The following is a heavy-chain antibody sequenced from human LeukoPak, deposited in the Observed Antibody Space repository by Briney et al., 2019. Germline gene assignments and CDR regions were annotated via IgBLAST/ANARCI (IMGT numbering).Heavy chain of an antibody. CDR1: GGTFSSYA. CDR2: IIPIFGTA. J-gene: IGHJ3*02. CDR3: ARDSRGEMTTVTTGAFDI. Sequence: SVKVSCKASGGTFSSYAISWVRQAPGQGREWMGGIIPIFGTANYAQKFQGRVTITTDESTSTAYMELSSLRSEDTAVYYCARDSRGEMTTVTTGAFDIWGQGTMVTVSS. D-gene: IGHD4-17*01. V-gene: IGHV1-69*05.